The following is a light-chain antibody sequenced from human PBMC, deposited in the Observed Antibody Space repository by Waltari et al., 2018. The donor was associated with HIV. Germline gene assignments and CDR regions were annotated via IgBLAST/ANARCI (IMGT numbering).Light chain of an antibody. V-gene: IGKV1-39*01. CDR2: AAS. J-gene: IGKJ4*01. Sequence: SSLSASVGDRVTITCRASQSISSYLNWYQQKPGKAPKLLIYAASSLQSGVPSRFSGSGSGTDFTLTISSLQPEDFATYYCQQSYSTPLTFGGGTKVEIK. CDR3: QQSYSTPLT. CDR1: QSISSY.